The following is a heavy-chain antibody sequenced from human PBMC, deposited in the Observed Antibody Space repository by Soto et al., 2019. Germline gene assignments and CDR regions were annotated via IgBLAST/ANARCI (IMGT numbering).Heavy chain of an antibody. D-gene: IGHD6-19*01. Sequence: EVQLLESGGGSVQPGGSLRLSCATSGFTFSSYAMSWVRQAPGKGLEWVSAISGSGGSTNYADSAEGRFTISRDNSKNTLYLQMSSLRAEDTAVYYCAKAGGIAVPSSHLDYWGQGALVTVS. V-gene: IGHV3-23*01. CDR2: ISGSGGST. CDR3: AKAGGIAVPSSHLDY. CDR1: GFTFSSYA. J-gene: IGHJ4*02.